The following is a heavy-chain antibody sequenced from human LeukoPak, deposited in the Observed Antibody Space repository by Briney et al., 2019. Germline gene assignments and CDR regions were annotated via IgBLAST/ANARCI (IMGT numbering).Heavy chain of an antibody. J-gene: IGHJ4*02. CDR3: ARDLTY. CDR2: IRHDGSNK. Sequence: GGSLRLSCAASGFTFSSYGMHWVRQAPGKGLEWVAFIRHDGSNKYYAHSVKGRFTISRDNSKKTLYLQMNSLRAEDTAVYYCARDLTYWGQGTLVTVSS. CDR1: GFTFSSYG. V-gene: IGHV3-30*02.